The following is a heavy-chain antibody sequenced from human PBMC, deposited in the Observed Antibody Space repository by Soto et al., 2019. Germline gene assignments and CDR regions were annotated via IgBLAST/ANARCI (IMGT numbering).Heavy chain of an antibody. V-gene: IGHV3-15*07. CDR1: GFSFSDAW. J-gene: IGHJ4*02. Sequence: EVQLAGSGGGFVKPGGSLRLSCAVSGFSFSDAWLNWVRQAPGKGLEWVGRITTKRDSAATDYAAPAKGRFIISRDDSNNTLSLQLNSLQAEDTAVYYCTPDLQKRRYTWNFYWGQGTLVTVSS. CDR3: TPDLQKRRYTWNFY. D-gene: IGHD1-7*01. CDR2: ITTKRDSAAT.